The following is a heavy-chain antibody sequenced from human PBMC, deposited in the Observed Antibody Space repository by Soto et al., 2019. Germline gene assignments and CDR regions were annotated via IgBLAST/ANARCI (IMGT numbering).Heavy chain of an antibody. V-gene: IGHV3-23*01. CDR1: GVTFSSYA. Sequence: EVQLLESGGGLVHPGGSLKLACTVSGVTFSSYAMGWVRQTPGTGLEWVSGIDGSGVDTSYADSVKGRFTISRDNFEDTVYLHMNIVRAEDTARYYGAKEILAAAYAATSAFDFSGPGTLVTVTS. D-gene: IGHD2-15*01. CDR3: AKEILAAAYAATSAFDF. CDR2: IDGSGVDT. J-gene: IGHJ4*02.